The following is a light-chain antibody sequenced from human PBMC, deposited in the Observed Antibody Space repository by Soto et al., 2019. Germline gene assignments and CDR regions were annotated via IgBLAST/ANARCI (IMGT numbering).Light chain of an antibody. CDR3: QRYNTRPVT. CDR2: GAS. Sequence: EIVMTQSPATLSVSPGERATLSCRASQSVSSNLAWYQQKPGQAPRLLIYGASTRATAIPARFSGSRSGTEFTLTISSRQPADSAVYYFQRYNTRPVTFGQGTNLEIK. V-gene: IGKV3-15*01. J-gene: IGKJ2*01. CDR1: QSVSSN.